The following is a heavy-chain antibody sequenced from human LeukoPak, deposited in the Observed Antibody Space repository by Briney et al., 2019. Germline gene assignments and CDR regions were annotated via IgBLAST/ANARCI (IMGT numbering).Heavy chain of an antibody. V-gene: IGHV3-23*01. J-gene: IGHJ4*02. CDR2: ISGSGGNT. CDR3: AKVVFILTNLYYFDC. Sequence: GGSLRLSCAASGFTFSSYAMSWVRQAPGKGLEWVSGISGSGGNTYYADSVKGRFTISRDNSKNTLYLQMNSLRAEDTAVYFCAKVVFILTNLYYFDCWGQGTLVTVSS. D-gene: IGHD3-10*01. CDR1: GFTFSSYA.